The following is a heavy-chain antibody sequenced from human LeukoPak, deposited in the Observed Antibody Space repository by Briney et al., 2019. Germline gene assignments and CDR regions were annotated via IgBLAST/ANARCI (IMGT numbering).Heavy chain of an antibody. CDR3: ARVSYSSSSEY. D-gene: IGHD6-6*01. CDR2: IYYSGST. CDR1: GGSISSSSYY. Sequence: SETLSLTCTASGGSISSSSYYWGWIRQPPGKGLEWIGSIYYSGSTYYNPSLKSRVTISVDTSKNQFSLKLSSVTAADTAVYYCARVSYSSSSEYWGQGTLVTVSS. J-gene: IGHJ4*02. V-gene: IGHV4-39*01.